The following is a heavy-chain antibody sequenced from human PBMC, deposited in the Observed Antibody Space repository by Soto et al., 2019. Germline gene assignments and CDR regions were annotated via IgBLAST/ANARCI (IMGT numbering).Heavy chain of an antibody. V-gene: IGHV4-4*02. D-gene: IGHD3-16*01. J-gene: IGHJ4*02. Sequence: QVQLQESGPGLVKPSGTLSLTCSVSGYSVTNDNWWSWLRQPPGRGLEWIAEIYHGGNTNYRPSLRRRVTISMDKSNNPFSLKLVSVTAADTGVYFCASGGGGGNFWGQGILVTVSS. CDR3: ASGGGGGNF. CDR2: IYHGGNT. CDR1: GYSVTNDNW.